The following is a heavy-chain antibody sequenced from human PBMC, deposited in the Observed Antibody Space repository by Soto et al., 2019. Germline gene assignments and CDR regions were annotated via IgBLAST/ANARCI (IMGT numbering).Heavy chain of an antibody. CDR1: GFTFSSYS. J-gene: IGHJ4*02. CDR3: AREGYPFDY. Sequence: EAQLVESGGGLVQPGGSLRLSCAASGFTFSSYSMHWVRQAPGKWLEWVSYISSSSSTIYYAYAEKGRYTISRDNAKNSLYLQMTSLRDEDTAVYYCAREGYPFDYWGQGTLVTVSS. V-gene: IGHV3-48*02. D-gene: IGHD5-12*01. CDR2: ISSSSSTI.